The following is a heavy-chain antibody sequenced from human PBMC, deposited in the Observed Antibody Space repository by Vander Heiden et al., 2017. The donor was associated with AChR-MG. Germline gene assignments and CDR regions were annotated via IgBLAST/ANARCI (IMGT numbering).Heavy chain of an antibody. V-gene: IGHV2-5*02. CDR1: AFSLSTSGVG. Sequence: QIPLKESGPTLVKPTQTLPLTCTFSAFSLSTSGVGVGWIRQPPGKALEWLALIYWDDDKRYSPSLKSRLTITKDTSKNQVVLTMTNMDPVDTATYYCAHKRFPTFGGVIWGQGTLVTVSS. CDR2: IYWDDDK. D-gene: IGHD3-16*01. CDR3: AHKRFPTFGGVI. J-gene: IGHJ4*02.